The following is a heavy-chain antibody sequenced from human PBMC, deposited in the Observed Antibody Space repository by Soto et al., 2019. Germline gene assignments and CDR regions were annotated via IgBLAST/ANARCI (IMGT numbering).Heavy chain of an antibody. D-gene: IGHD5-18*01. Sequence: QVQLVESGGGVVQPGRSLRLSCAASGFTFSSYAMHWVRQAPGKGLEWVAVISYDGSNKYYADSVKGRFTISRDNSKNTLYLQMNSLRAEDTAVYYCARSDGYILPDPTGKMSQTHEDTAMVSPNTNYYYGMDVWGQGTTVTVSS. CDR1: GFTFSSYA. CDR2: ISYDGSNK. J-gene: IGHJ6*02. CDR3: ARSDGYILPDPTGKMSQTHEDTAMVSPNTNYYYGMDV. V-gene: IGHV3-30-3*01.